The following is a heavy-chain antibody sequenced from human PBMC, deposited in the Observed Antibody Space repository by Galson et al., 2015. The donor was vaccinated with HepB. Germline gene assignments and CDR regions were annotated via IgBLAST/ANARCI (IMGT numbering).Heavy chain of an antibody. CDR2: IYYSGST. J-gene: IGHJ4*02. D-gene: IGHD6-13*01. Sequence: QVHLQESGPGLVKPSETLSLTCTVSGGSISSYYWSWIRQPPGKGLEWIGDIYYSGSTNYNPSLKSRVTISVDTSKNQFSLKLSSVTAADTAVYYCARIAAAGTPGRDYWGQGTLVTVSS. CDR1: GGSISSYY. CDR3: ARIAAAGTPGRDY. V-gene: IGHV4-59*01.